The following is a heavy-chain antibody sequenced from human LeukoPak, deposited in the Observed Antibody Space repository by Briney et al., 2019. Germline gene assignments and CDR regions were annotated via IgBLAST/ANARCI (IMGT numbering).Heavy chain of an antibody. CDR1: GDSVSSNSAA. CDR3: ARGRGRYQLPNWFDP. J-gene: IGHJ5*02. D-gene: IGHD2-2*01. CDR2: TYYRSKWYN. V-gene: IGHV6-1*01. Sequence: SQTLSLTCAISGDSVSSNSAASNWIRQSPSRGLEWLGRTYYRSKWYNDYAVSVKSRITINPDTSKNQFSLQLSSVTPEDTAVYYCARGRGRYQLPNWFDPWGQGTLVTVSS.